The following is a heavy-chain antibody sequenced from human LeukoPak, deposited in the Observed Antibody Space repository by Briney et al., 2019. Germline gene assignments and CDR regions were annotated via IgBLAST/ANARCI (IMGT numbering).Heavy chain of an antibody. V-gene: IGHV3-21*04. Sequence: GGSLRLSCAASGFSFSSYRMNWVRQAPGKGLEWVSSVSNSGDYIHYADSVKGRFTVTRDNSRNTLHLQMNSLRVEDTGVYYCAKDDAWGRFYHWGQGTLVTVSS. CDR2: VSNSGDYI. D-gene: IGHD3-16*01. CDR1: GFSFSSYR. CDR3: AKDDAWGRFYH. J-gene: IGHJ1*01.